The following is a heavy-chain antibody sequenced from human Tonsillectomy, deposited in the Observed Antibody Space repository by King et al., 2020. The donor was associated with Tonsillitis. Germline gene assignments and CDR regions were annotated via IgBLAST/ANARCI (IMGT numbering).Heavy chain of an antibody. D-gene: IGHD6-19*01. J-gene: IGHJ4*02. CDR3: ARGGKQWLAFHYFDY. CDR2: IYYSGST. CDR1: GGSISSYY. V-gene: IGHV4-59*01. Sequence: QLQESGPGLVKPSETLSLTCTVSGGSISSYYWSWIRQPPGKGLEWIGYIYYSGSTNYNPSLKSRVTISVDTSKNQFSLKLSSVTAADTAVYYCARGGKQWLAFHYFDYWGQGTLVTVSS.